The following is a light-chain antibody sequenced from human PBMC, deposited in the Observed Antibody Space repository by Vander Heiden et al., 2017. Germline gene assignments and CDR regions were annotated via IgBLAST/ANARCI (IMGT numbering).Light chain of an antibody. CDR1: SSNIGNNY. J-gene: IGLJ3*02. Sequence: QSVLTQPPSVSAAPGQKVTIPCSGSSSNIGNNYVSWYQQFKGTTPKLLISDNNKRPSGIPDRFSGSKSGTSATLGITGLQTGDEADYYCSTWDTSLSAVVFGGGTKVNVL. CDR3: STWDTSLSAVV. V-gene: IGLV1-51*01. CDR2: DNN.